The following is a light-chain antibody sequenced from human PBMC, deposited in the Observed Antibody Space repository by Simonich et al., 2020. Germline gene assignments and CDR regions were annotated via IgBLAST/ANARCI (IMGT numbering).Light chain of an antibody. CDR3: QSYDSSNWV. Sequence: NFMLTQPHSVSESPGKTVTISCTRSSGSIASNYVQWYQQRPGSSPTTGIYEENQRPSGVPDRFSGSIDSSSNSASLTISGLKTEDEADYYCQSYDSSNWVFGGGTKLTVL. J-gene: IGLJ3*02. CDR1: SGSIASNY. V-gene: IGLV6-57*01. CDR2: EEN.